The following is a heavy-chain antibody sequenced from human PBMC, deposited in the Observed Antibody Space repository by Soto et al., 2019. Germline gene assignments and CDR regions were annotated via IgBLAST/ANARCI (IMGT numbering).Heavy chain of an antibody. CDR1: GGSISSGGYY. V-gene: IGHV4-31*03. CDR3: ARGVLH. CDR2: IYSSGST. Sequence: QVQLQESGPGLVKPSQTLSLTCTVSGGSISSGGYYWSWIRQHPGKGLEWIRSIYSSGSTYYNLSLTSRVIISVDTSKHQFPLKLSSVTAAVTAVYYCARGVLHGGQGTLGTVSS. D-gene: IGHD3-16*01. J-gene: IGHJ4*02.